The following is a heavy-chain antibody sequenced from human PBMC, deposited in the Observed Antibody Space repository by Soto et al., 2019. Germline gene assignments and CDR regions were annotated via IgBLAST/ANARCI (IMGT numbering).Heavy chain of an antibody. Sequence: ASVKVSCKASGYTFTGYYMHWVRQAPGQGLEWMGWINPNSGGTNYAQKFQGWVTMTRDTSISTAYMELSRLRSDDTAVYYCARVRKGRHTAMAYYYYYGMDVWGQGTTVTVSS. D-gene: IGHD5-18*01. J-gene: IGHJ6*02. CDR1: GYTFTGYY. CDR3: ARVRKGRHTAMAYYYYYGMDV. CDR2: INPNSGGT. V-gene: IGHV1-2*04.